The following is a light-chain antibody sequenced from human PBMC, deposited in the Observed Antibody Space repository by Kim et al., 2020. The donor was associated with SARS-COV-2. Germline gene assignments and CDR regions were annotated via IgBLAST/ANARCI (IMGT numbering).Light chain of an antibody. Sequence: SASVGDRITITCRASQRINNDLAWYQHKPGKAPKVLIYKVSNLESGVPSRFSGSGSGTEFTLTISSLQPDDFATYFCQHYNSYWTFGQGTKVDIK. CDR1: QRINND. J-gene: IGKJ1*01. CDR3: QHYNSYWT. CDR2: KVS. V-gene: IGKV1-5*03.